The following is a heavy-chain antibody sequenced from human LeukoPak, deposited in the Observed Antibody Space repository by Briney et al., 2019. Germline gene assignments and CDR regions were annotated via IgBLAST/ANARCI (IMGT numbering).Heavy chain of an antibody. J-gene: IGHJ3*02. CDR1: GFSVSSRY. Sequence: GGSLRLSCAASGFSVSSRYMTWVRQAPGKGLEWVSVFYSGGNTRYADPVKGRFTISRDNSKNTVYLQMNSLRAEDTAVYYCAREGSFDSSGYNDALDIWGQGTPVTVSS. V-gene: IGHV3-53*01. D-gene: IGHD3-22*01. CDR2: FYSGGNT. CDR3: AREGSFDSSGYNDALDI.